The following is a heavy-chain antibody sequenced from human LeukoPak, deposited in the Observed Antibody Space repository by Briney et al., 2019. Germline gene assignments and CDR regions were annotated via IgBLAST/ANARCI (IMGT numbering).Heavy chain of an antibody. V-gene: IGHV5-51*01. D-gene: IGHD3-3*01. CDR3: ARPLYFCSDCSPKFLYFDL. CDR2: IYPFDSET. Sequence: GESLKISCRGSGYTFSNYYIAWVCQMPGKGLEWMGIIYPFDSETTYSPSFQGQVTFSVDNSISTACMQCHTLKASDTAIFYCARPLYFCSDCSPKFLYFDLWGRGTLVTVSS. J-gene: IGHJ2*01. CDR1: GYTFSNYY.